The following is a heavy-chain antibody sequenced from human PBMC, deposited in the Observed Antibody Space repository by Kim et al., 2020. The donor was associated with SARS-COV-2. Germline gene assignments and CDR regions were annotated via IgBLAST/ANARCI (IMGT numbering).Heavy chain of an antibody. J-gene: IGHJ1*01. CDR1: GFTFSNYW. V-gene: IGHV3-7*01. CDR3: ARGITMPYFQR. CDR2: IKQDGSEK. D-gene: IGHD3-10*01. Sequence: GGSLRLSCAASGFTFSNYWMTWVRQAPGKGLEWVATIKQDGSEKYYVDSVKGRFTISRDNARNSLYLQMNSLRAEDTSVYYCARGITMPYFQRWARAPWSPSPQ.